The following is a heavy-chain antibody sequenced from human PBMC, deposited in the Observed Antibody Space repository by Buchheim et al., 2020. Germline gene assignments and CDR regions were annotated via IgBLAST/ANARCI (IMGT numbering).Heavy chain of an antibody. V-gene: IGHV3-30-3*01. Sequence: QVQLVESGGGVVQPGRSLRLSCAASGFTFSSYAMHWVRQAPGKGLEWVAVISYDGSNKYYADSVKGRFTISRDNSKNTLYLQMNRLRAEDTAVYYCARDLEIVGRVLLWVGESTGLDYWGQGTL. CDR3: ARDLEIVGRVLLWVGESTGLDY. CDR1: GFTFSSYA. CDR2: ISYDGSNK. J-gene: IGHJ4*02. D-gene: IGHD3-10*01.